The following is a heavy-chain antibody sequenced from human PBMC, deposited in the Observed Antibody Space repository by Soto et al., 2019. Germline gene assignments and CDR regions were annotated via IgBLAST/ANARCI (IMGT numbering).Heavy chain of an antibody. CDR2: ISSSSSTI. D-gene: IGHD2-2*02. CDR1: GFTFSSYS. J-gene: IGHJ6*03. CDR3: AREHLGYCSSTSCYSRRVDYYYYMDV. V-gene: IGHV3-48*01. Sequence: GGSLRLSCAASGFTFSSYSMNWVRQAPGKGLEWVSYISSSSSTIYYADSVKGRFTISRDNAKNSLYLQMNSLRAEDTAVYYCAREHLGYCSSTSCYSRRVDYYYYMDVWGKGTTVTVSS.